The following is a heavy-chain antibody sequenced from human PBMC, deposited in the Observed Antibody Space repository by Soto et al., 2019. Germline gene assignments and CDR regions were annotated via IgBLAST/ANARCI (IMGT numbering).Heavy chain of an antibody. D-gene: IGHD3-22*01. J-gene: IGHJ6*02. Sequence: LSCAASGFTFSSYSMNWVRQAPGKGLEWVSSISSSSSYIYYADSVKGRFTISRDNAKNSLYLQMNSLRAEDTAVYYCSAGYYDSSGSVLGYYGMDVWGQGTTVTVSS. CDR3: SAGYYDSSGSVLGYYGMDV. CDR2: ISSSSSYI. V-gene: IGHV3-21*01. CDR1: GFTFSSYS.